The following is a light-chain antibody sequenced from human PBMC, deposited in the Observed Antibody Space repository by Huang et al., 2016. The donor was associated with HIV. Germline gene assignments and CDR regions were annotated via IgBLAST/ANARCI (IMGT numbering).Light chain of an antibody. Sequence: DTVMTQTPATLSVSPGARATLSCRASQSVGSKFAWFQQKPGQAPRLLLHGASTRATGIPARFSGSGSGTEFTLTISSLQSEDFAVYYCQQYNNWPYTFGQGTKLEIK. CDR3: QQYNNWPYT. V-gene: IGKV3-15*01. CDR2: GAS. J-gene: IGKJ2*01. CDR1: QSVGSK.